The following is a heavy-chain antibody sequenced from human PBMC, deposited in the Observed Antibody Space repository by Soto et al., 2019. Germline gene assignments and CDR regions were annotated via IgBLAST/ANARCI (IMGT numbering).Heavy chain of an antibody. Sequence: SETLSLTCTVSGGTISSSSYYWGWIRQPPGKGLEWIGTIYYSGSTYYNPSLKSRVTISVDTSKNQFSLKLSSVTAADTAVYYCARLPDFWSGSIVGGIDYWGQGTLVT. J-gene: IGHJ4*02. CDR2: IYYSGST. V-gene: IGHV4-39*01. CDR1: GGTISSSSYY. CDR3: ARLPDFWSGSIVGGIDY. D-gene: IGHD3-3*01.